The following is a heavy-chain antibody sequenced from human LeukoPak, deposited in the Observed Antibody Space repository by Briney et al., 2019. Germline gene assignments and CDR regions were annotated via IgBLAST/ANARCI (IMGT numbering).Heavy chain of an antibody. CDR2: IYSGGST. CDR1: GFIVSSGY. Sequence: GGSLRLSCAASGFIVSSGYISWVRQTPGKGLEWVSVIYSGGSTFYADSVKGRFTISRDNSKNTVYLQMNSLRAEDTAVYYCASGGKYCTGGACYGDWGQGTLVTVSS. J-gene: IGHJ4*02. V-gene: IGHV3-53*01. CDR3: ASGGKYCTGGACYGD. D-gene: IGHD2-8*02.